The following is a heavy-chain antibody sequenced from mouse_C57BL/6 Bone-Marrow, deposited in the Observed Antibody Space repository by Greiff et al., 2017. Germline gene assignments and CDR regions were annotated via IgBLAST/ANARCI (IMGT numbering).Heavy chain of an antibody. Sequence: QVHVKQPGAELVKPGASVKLSCKASGYTFTSYWMHWVKQRPGQGLEWIGMIHPNSGSTNYNEKFKSKATLTVDKSSSTAYMQLSSLTSEDSAVYYCARPFYYDYGAYWGQGTLVTVSA. CDR1: GYTFTSYW. J-gene: IGHJ3*01. CDR3: ARPFYYDYGAY. D-gene: IGHD2-4*01. CDR2: IHPNSGST. V-gene: IGHV1-64*01.